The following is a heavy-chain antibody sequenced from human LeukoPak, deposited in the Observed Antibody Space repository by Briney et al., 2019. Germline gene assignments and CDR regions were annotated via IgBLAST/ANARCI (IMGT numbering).Heavy chain of an antibody. Sequence: SDTLSLTCTVSGGSISSGGYYWSWIRQHPAKGLELIGYIYYSGSTYYNPSLQIRVTISVDTSKNQFSLKLSSVTAADTAVYYSANSGYDQGWFDPWGQGTLVTVSS. CDR3: ANSGYDQGWFDP. CDR1: GGSISSGGYY. V-gene: IGHV4-31*03. J-gene: IGHJ5*02. D-gene: IGHD2-2*01. CDR2: IYYSGST.